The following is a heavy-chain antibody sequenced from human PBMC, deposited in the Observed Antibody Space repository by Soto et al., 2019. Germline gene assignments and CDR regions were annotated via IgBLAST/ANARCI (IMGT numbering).Heavy chain of an antibody. D-gene: IGHD6-13*01. V-gene: IGHV1-2*04. CDR2: INPNSGGT. Sequence: ASVKVSCKASGYTFTGYYMHWVRQAPGQGLEWMGWINPNSGGTNYAQKFQGWVTMTRDTSISTAYMELSRLRSDDTAVYYCAREGVAAAETYYYYKDVWGKGTTVTVSS. CDR3: AREGVAAAETYYYYKDV. CDR1: GYTFTGYY. J-gene: IGHJ6*03.